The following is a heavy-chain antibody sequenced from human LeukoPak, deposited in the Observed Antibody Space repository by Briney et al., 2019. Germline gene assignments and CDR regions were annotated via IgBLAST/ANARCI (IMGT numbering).Heavy chain of an antibody. CDR1: GYSISSDKY. CDR3: ARSHSGWQGHNNWFDP. J-gene: IGHJ5*02. D-gene: IGHD6-19*01. V-gene: IGHV4-38-2*01. CDR2: IYHTGST. Sequence: PETLSLTCEVSGYSISSDKYWGWIRQPPGKGLEWIGTIYHTGSTFYNPSLKSRVSISVDTSKNQFSLRFTSVTAADTAIYYCARSHSGWQGHNNWFDPWGQGTLETVSS.